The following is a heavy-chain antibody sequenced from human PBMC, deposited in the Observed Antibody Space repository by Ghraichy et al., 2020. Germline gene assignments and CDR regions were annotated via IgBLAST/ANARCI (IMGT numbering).Heavy chain of an antibody. V-gene: IGHV3-64*01. J-gene: IGHJ2*01. D-gene: IGHD6-19*01. Sequence: LSLTCAASGFTFSTYGMHWVRQAPGRGLEYVSAISSNGGETFYANSVKGRFTISRDNSKNTLYLQVGSLGDEDMAVYYCARGPVAGRWYFDLWGRGTLVTVSS. CDR1: GFTFSTYG. CDR3: ARGPVAGRWYFDL. CDR2: ISSNGGET.